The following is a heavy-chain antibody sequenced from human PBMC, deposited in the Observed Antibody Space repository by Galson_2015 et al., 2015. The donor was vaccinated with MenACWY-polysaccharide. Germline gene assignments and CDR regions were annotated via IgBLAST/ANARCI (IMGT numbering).Heavy chain of an antibody. Sequence: LRLSCATSGLPFRSSGMHWVRQAPGTGLEWVAVIQYDGSNKVYADSVTGRFTISRDNSKNTVFLEMNTLGVEDTAVYYCAREGSRIVFHAFDIWGQGTMVTVSS. J-gene: IGHJ3*02. D-gene: IGHD2-2*01. CDR2: IQYDGSNK. CDR3: AREGSRIVFHAFDI. V-gene: IGHV3-33*01. CDR1: GLPFRSSG.